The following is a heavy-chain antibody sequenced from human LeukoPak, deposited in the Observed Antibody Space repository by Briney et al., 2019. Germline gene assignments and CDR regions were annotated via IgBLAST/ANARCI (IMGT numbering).Heavy chain of an antibody. CDR3: ARETGDRSRFDS. J-gene: IGHJ5*01. D-gene: IGHD7-27*01. Sequence: SETLSLTCTVSGGSVSSGSYYWRWLRQPPGTGLEWSGYIYYSGRTNYNPSLKSRVTISVDTSKNQFALKLSSVTAADKGVYYCARETGDRSRFDSWGQGTLVTVSS. CDR1: GGSVSSGSYY. CDR2: IYYSGRT. V-gene: IGHV4-61*01.